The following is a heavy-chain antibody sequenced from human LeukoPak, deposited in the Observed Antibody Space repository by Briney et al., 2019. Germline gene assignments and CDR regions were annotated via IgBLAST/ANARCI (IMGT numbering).Heavy chain of an antibody. CDR3: ARVEGWSFDY. D-gene: IGHD3-3*01. CDR2: INPRGDST. V-gene: IGHV1-46*03. J-gene: IGHJ4*02. CDR1: GYTFTSYY. Sequence: ASVKVSCKASGYTFTSYYMHWVRQAPGQGLEWMGKINPRGDSTSYAQKFQGRVTMTRDTSTSTVYMELRSLRSEDTAVYYCARVEGWSFDYWGQGTLVTVSS.